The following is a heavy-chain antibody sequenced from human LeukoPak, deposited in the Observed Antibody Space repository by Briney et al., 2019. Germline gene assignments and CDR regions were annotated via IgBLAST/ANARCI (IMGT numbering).Heavy chain of an antibody. J-gene: IGHJ4*02. CDR1: GFTFSSYA. D-gene: IGHD6-6*01. V-gene: IGHV3-30-3*01. CDR2: ISYDGSNK. CDR3: ARSPEQLALYY. Sequence: GRSLRLSCAASGFTFSSYAMHRVRQAPGKGLEWVAVISYDGSNKYYADSVKGRFTISRDNSKNTLYPQMNSLRAEDTAVYYCARSPEQLALYYWGQGTLVTVSS.